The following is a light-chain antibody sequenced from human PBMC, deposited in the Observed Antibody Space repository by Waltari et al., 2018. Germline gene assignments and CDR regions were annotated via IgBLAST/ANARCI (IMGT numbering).Light chain of an antibody. V-gene: IGKV2-28*01. CDR3: MQALQTPFT. CDR2: LGS. Sequence: VMTQSPLFLPVTRGEPASISCRSSQSVLHSDGYNYLDWSLQKPGQSPHLLSYLGSQRAYGVPDRFSGSGSGTEFTLIIRRVEAEDVGVYYGMQALQTPFTFGPGTKVDIK. J-gene: IGKJ3*01. CDR1: QSVLHSDGYNY.